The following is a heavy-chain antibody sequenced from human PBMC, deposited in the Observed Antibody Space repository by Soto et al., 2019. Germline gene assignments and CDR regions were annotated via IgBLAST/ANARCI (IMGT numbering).Heavy chain of an antibody. CDR3: ARDNYDILTGYYPFEL. J-gene: IGHJ5*02. Sequence: GSLRLSCAASGFTFSSYAMHWVRQAPGMGLEYVSAISSNGGSTYYANSVKGRFTISRDNSKNTLYLQMGSLRAEDMAVYYCARDNYDILTGYYPFELCGQGTLVTVSS. D-gene: IGHD3-9*01. CDR1: GFTFSSYA. V-gene: IGHV3-64*01. CDR2: ISSNGGST.